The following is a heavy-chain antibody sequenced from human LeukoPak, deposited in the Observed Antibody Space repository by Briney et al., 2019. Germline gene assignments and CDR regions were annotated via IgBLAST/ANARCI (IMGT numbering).Heavy chain of an antibody. Sequence: GASVKVSCKASGYTFTSYHINWVRQAPGQGLEWMGWTSVYNGKTNYAQKFQGRVTMTTDTSTSTAYMELRSLRSDDTAVYYCARGFMVRGVPYLDYWGQGTLVTVSS. CDR2: TSVYNGKT. CDR3: ARGFMVRGVPYLDY. D-gene: IGHD3-10*01. J-gene: IGHJ4*02. CDR1: GYTFTSYH. V-gene: IGHV1-18*01.